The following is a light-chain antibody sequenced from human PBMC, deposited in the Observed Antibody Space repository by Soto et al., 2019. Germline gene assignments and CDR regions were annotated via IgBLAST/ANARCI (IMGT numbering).Light chain of an antibody. Sequence: QSVLTQPPSASGTPGQRVTISCSGSSSSIGSYTVNWYQQLPGTAPKLLIYGHNQRPSGVPDRFSGSKSGTSASLAISGLQSEDEADYCCATWDDSLNGRVFGGGTKLTVL. J-gene: IGLJ2*01. CDR2: GHN. V-gene: IGLV1-44*01. CDR3: ATWDDSLNGRV. CDR1: SSSIGSYT.